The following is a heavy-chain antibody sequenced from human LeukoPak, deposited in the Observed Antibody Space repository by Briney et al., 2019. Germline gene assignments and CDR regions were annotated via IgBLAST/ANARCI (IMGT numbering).Heavy chain of an antibody. J-gene: IGHJ4*02. V-gene: IGHV3-23*01. CDR2: TSDSGGNT. Sequence: GGSLRLSCAASGFTFSSYAMSWVRQAPGKGLEWVSATSDSGGNTYYAASVKGRFTISRDFSKNTVFLRMNSLRAEDTAMYYCARGDDSGYYDYFDYWGQGALVTVSS. CDR1: GFTFSSYA. D-gene: IGHD3-22*01. CDR3: ARGDDSGYYDYFDY.